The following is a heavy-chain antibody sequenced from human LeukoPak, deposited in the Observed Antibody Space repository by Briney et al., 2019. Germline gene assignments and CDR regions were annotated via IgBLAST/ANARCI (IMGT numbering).Heavy chain of an antibody. Sequence: GASVKVSCKASGYTFTDYYVHWVRQAPGQGLEWMGWINPKSGGSNYAQKFQGRVSMTRDTSITTAYMELSRLRSDDTAVYYCASPLGHYDSSHTGFDAAFDIWGQGTMVTVSS. V-gene: IGHV1-2*02. CDR2: INPKSGGS. J-gene: IGHJ3*02. CDR3: ASPLGHYDSSHTGFDAAFDI. CDR1: GYTFTDYY. D-gene: IGHD3-22*01.